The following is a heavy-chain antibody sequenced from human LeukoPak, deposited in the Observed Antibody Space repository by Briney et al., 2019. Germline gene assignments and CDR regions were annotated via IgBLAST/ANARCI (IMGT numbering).Heavy chain of an antibody. J-gene: IGHJ4*02. CDR1: GFTFSSYS. CDR2: ISSSSSYI. CDR3: ARAYSSGWSRYEKVLFGYYFDY. V-gene: IGHV3-21*01. Sequence: GGSLRLSCAASGFTFSSYSMNWVRQAPGKGLEWVSSISSSSSYIYYADSVKGRFTISRDNAKNSLYLQMNSLRAEDTAVYYCARAYSSGWSRYEKVLFGYYFDYWGQGTLVTVSS. D-gene: IGHD6-19*01.